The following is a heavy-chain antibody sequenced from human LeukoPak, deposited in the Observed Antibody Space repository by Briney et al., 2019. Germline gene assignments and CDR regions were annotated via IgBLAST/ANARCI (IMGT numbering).Heavy chain of an antibody. CDR3: ARATRYSGSYFSP. Sequence: SETLSLTCAVSGGSISSSNWWSWVRQPPGKGLEWIGEIYHSGSTNYNPSLKSRVTISLDKSKNQFSLKLSSVTAADTAVYYCARATRYSGSYFSPWGQGTLVTVSS. CDR2: IYHSGST. D-gene: IGHD1-26*01. V-gene: IGHV4-4*02. J-gene: IGHJ5*02. CDR1: GGSISSSNW.